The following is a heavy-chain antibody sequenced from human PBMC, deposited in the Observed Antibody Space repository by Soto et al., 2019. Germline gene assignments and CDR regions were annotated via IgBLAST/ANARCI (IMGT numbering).Heavy chain of an antibody. CDR3: AKSSRSWYGVDV. D-gene: IGHD6-13*01. CDR2: ISYDGSNK. Sequence: QVQLVESGGGVVQPGRSLRLSCAASGFTFSSYGMHWVRQAPGKGLEWVAVISYDGSNKYYADSVKGRFTISRDNSKNTLYLQMNSLRAEDTAVYYCAKSSRSWYGVDVWGQGTTVTVSS. CDR1: GFTFSSYG. J-gene: IGHJ6*02. V-gene: IGHV3-30*18.